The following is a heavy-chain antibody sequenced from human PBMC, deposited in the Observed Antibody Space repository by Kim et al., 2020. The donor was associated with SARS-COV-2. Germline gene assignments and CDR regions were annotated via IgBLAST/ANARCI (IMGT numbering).Heavy chain of an antibody. Sequence: GSLRLSCAASGFTFSTHAMTWVRQAPGKGLEWVSTIGGSGGRTSYADSVKGRFTISRDNSKNIVYLQMNSLGAEDTAVYYCAKAYTVVIFYFDLWGQGTLVTVSS. CDR3: AKAYTVVIFYFDL. D-gene: IGHD3-22*01. CDR2: IGGSGGRT. CDR1: GFTFSTHA. J-gene: IGHJ4*02. V-gene: IGHV3-23*01.